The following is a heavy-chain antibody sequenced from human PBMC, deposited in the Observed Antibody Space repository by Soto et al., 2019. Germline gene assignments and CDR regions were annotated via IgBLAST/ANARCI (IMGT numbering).Heavy chain of an antibody. J-gene: IGHJ3*02. CDR2: IYWDDDK. CDR3: AHRQLEPLTDAFDI. CDR1: GFSLSTTGVG. Sequence: QITLKESGPTLVKPTQTLTLTCSFSGFSLSTTGVGVGWIRQPPGKALEWLAVIYWDDDKRYSPSLKSRLTITKDTSRNQVVLTMTDMDPVDTATYYCAHRQLEPLTDAFDIWGQGTMVTVSS. D-gene: IGHD1-1*01. V-gene: IGHV2-5*02.